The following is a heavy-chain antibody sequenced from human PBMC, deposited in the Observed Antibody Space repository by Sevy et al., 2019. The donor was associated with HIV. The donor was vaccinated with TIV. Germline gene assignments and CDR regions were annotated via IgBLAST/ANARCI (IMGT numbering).Heavy chain of an antibody. V-gene: IGHV1-69*13. CDR1: GGTFSSYA. CDR2: VIPMFGTT. Sequence: ASVKVSCKASGGTFSSYAVTWVRQAPGQGLEWMGGVIPMFGTTNYAQKFQGRVTITAVETTSTAYMELTSLTSEDTGVYYCARGGRIMMIDYLNPYYYMDVWGTGTTVTVSS. D-gene: IGHD3-16*01. CDR3: ARGGRIMMIDYLNPYYYMDV. J-gene: IGHJ6*03.